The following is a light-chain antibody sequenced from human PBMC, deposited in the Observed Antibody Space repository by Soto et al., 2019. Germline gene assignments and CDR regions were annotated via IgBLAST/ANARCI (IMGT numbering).Light chain of an antibody. CDR2: AAS. CDR3: QQYDTVPWG. Sequence: DNQMTQSPSSLSASLGDRVTITCRASQGIKKYGAWYQQKPGKVPKLLIYAASSLQSGVPSRFGGSGAGTECTHTISSLQPEDVATYYCQQYDTVPWGVGQGVKVDIK. J-gene: IGKJ1*01. V-gene: IGKV1-27*01. CDR1: QGIKKY.